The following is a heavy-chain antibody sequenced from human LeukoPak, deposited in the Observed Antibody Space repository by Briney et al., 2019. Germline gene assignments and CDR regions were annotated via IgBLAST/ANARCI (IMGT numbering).Heavy chain of an antibody. D-gene: IGHD1-26*01. CDR1: GYTFTGYF. CDR2: ISAYNGNT. J-gene: IGHJ5*02. V-gene: IGHV1-18*04. Sequence: ASVKVSCKASGYTFTGYFMHWVRQAPGQGLEWMGWISAYNGNTNYAQKLRGRVTMTTDTSTSTAYMELRSLRSDDTAVYYCARRGSYADWFDPWGQGTLVTVSS. CDR3: ARRGSYADWFDP.